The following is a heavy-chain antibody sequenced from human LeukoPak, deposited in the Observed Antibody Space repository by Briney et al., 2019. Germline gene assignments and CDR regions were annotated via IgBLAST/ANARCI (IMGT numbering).Heavy chain of an antibody. CDR1: GFTFSNYA. V-gene: IGHV3-23*01. J-gene: IGHJ4*02. Sequence: GSLXLSXAXSGFTFSNYAMTWVRQAPGKGLEWVSVISESDGRTFYADSVKGRFTISRDNSKNTLYLQMNSLRAEDTAVYYCAKDWQIVGAWGQGTLVTVSS. CDR3: AKDWQIVGA. CDR2: ISESDGRT. D-gene: IGHD1-26*01.